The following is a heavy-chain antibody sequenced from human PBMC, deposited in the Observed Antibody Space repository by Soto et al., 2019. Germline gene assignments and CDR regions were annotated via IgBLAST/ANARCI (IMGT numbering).Heavy chain of an antibody. V-gene: IGHV1-8*02. CDR3: ARGLSPWARWLQYS. Sequence: QVQLVQSGAEVKKPGSSVKVSCKASGGTFSSYAISWVRQAPGQGLEWMGGMNPNSGNTGYAQKFQGRVTMTRNTSISTAYMELSSLRSEDTAVYYCARGLSPWARWLQYSWGQGTLVTVSS. CDR2: MNPNSGNT. D-gene: IGHD5-12*01. CDR1: GGTFSSYA. J-gene: IGHJ4*02.